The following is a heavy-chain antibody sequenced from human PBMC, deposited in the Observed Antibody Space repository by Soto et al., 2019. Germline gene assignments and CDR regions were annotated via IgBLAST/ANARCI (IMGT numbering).Heavy chain of an antibody. CDR3: ARYYYDSSGYRAFDY. J-gene: IGHJ4*02. D-gene: IGHD3-22*01. CDR1: GFTFSSYS. V-gene: IGHV3-48*02. CDR2: ISSSSSTI. Sequence: GGSLRLSCAASGFTFSSYSMNWVRQAPGKGLEWVSYISSSSSTIYYADSVKGRFTISRDNAKNSLYLQMNSLRDEDTAVYYCARYYYDSSGYRAFDYWGQGTLVTVSS.